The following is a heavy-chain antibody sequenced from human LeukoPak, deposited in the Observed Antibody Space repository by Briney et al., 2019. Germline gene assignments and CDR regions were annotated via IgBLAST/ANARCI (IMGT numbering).Heavy chain of an antibody. CDR2: INPNSGGT. Sequence: ASVKVSCRASGYTFTGYYMHWVRQAPGQGLEWMGWINPNSGGTNYAQKFQGRVTMTRDTSISTAYMELSRLRSDDTAVYYCARDSSYVWFGELLTHFDYWGQGTLVTVSS. D-gene: IGHD3-10*01. J-gene: IGHJ4*02. V-gene: IGHV1-2*02. CDR1: GYTFTGYY. CDR3: ARDSSYVWFGELLTHFDY.